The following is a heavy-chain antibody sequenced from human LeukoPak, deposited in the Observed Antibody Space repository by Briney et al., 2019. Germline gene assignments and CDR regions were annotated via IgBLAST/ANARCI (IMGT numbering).Heavy chain of an antibody. CDR2: INPSGGNT. CDR1: GYTLTELS. V-gene: IGHV1-46*01. J-gene: IGHJ6*03. D-gene: IGHD1-26*01. Sequence: ASVKVSCKVPGYTLTELSMHWVRQAPGQGLEWMGIINPSGGNTSYAQKFQGRVTITADESTSTAYMELSSLRSEDTAVYYCARGTRGATPRYYYYMDVWGKGTTVTISS. CDR3: ARGTRGATPRYYYYMDV.